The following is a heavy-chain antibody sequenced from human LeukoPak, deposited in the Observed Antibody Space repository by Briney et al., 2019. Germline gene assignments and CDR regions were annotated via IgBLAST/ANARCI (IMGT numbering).Heavy chain of an antibody. Sequence: ASVKVSCKASGYTFTSYGISWVRQAPGQGLEWMGWISAYNGNTNYAQKLRGRVTMTTDTSTSTAYMELRSLRSDDTAVYYCARGHYGSGTPRCFDYWGQGTLVTVSS. V-gene: IGHV1-18*01. D-gene: IGHD3-10*01. CDR2: ISAYNGNT. CDR1: GYTFTSYG. J-gene: IGHJ4*02. CDR3: ARGHYGSGTPRCFDY.